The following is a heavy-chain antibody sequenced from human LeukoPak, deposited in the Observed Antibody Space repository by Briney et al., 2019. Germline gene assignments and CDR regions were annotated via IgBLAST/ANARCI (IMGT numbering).Heavy chain of an antibody. Sequence: GGSLRLSCAASGFTFDDYAMHWVRQAPGKGLEWVSGISWNSGSIGYADSVKGRFTISRDNAKNSLYLQMNSLRAEDTALYYCAKDLAAAYYKGFNWFDPWGQGTLVTVSS. CDR3: AKDLAAAYYKGFNWFDP. CDR1: GFTFDDYA. CDR2: ISWNSGSI. V-gene: IGHV3-9*01. J-gene: IGHJ5*02. D-gene: IGHD6-13*01.